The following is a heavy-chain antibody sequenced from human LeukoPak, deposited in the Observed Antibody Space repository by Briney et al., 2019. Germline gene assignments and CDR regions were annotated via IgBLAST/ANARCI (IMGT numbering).Heavy chain of an antibody. CDR2: IYTSGTT. D-gene: IGHD6-6*01. CDR1: GGSITSFF. Sequence: SETLSLTCTVSGGSITSFFWSWIRQPAGKGLEWIGRIYTSGTTNYNPSLKSRVTMSVDTSKNQFPLNLSSVTAADTAVYYCAREGTTRPLDYWGQGTLVTVSS. CDR3: AREGTTRPLDY. J-gene: IGHJ4*02. V-gene: IGHV4-4*07.